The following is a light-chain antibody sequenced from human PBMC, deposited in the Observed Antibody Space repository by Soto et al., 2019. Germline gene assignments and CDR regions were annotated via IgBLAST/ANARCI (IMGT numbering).Light chain of an antibody. CDR3: SSYAGSSNVA. CDR1: SSDVGGYKF. J-gene: IGLJ3*02. Sequence: QSVLTQPPSASGSPGQSVTISCTGTSSDVGGYKFISWYQQHPGRAPKLMIYEVSKRPSGVPDRFSGSKSGNTASLTVSGLQAEDEADYYCSSYAGSSNVAFGGGTKVTVL. CDR2: EVS. V-gene: IGLV2-8*01.